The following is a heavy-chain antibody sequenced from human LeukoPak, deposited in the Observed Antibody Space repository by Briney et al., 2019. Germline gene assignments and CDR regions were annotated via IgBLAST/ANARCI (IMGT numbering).Heavy chain of an antibody. CDR2: IYTSGST. CDR3: ARVSAAMVSYDY. D-gene: IGHD2-2*01. V-gene: IGHV4-4*07. J-gene: IGHJ4*02. CDR1: GGSISSYY. Sequence: SETLSLTCTVSGGSISSYYWSWIRQPAGKGLKWIGRIYTSGSTNYNPSLKSRVTISVDTSKNQFSLKLSSVTAADTAVYYCARVSAAMVSYDYWGQGTLVTVSS.